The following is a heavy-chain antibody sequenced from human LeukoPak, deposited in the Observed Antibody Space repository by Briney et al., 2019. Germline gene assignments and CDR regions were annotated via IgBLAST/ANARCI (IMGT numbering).Heavy chain of an antibody. V-gene: IGHV3-21*01. J-gene: IGHJ4*02. Sequence: GGSLRLSCAASGFTFSSYTMYWIRQAPGKGLEWVSSISGSNSYIFYADSVKGRFTVSRDNAKDSLYLQMNSLRAEDTAVYYCARALTTLTYEGYWGQGTLVTVSS. CDR1: GFTFSSYT. CDR2: ISGSNSYI. CDR3: ARALTTLTYEGY. D-gene: IGHD1-1*01.